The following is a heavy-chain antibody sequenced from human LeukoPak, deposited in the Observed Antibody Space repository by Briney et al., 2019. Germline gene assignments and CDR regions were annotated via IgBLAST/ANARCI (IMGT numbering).Heavy chain of an antibody. D-gene: IGHD6-19*01. J-gene: IGHJ4*02. Sequence: RPGRSLRLSCAASGFTFSSYGMPWVRQAPGKGLEWVAVIWYDGSNKYYADSVKGRFTISRDNSKNTLYLQMNSLRAEDTAVYYCARGFIAVAGTSFDYWGQGTLVTVSS. CDR2: IWYDGSNK. CDR3: ARGFIAVAGTSFDY. CDR1: GFTFSSYG. V-gene: IGHV3-33*01.